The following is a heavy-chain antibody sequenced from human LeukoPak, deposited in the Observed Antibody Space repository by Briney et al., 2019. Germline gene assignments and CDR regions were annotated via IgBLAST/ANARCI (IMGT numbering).Heavy chain of an antibody. CDR2: ITDSGDGT. V-gene: IGHV3-23*01. CDR3: AKRVPYSSSSVYFDY. D-gene: IGHD6-6*01. Sequence: GGSLRLSCAASGFTFSNFAMSWVRQAPGKGLEWVSAITDSGDGTYYADSVKGRFTISRDNSKNTLYLQMSSLRAEDTAVYYCAKRVPYSSSSVYFDYWGRGTLVTASS. CDR1: GFTFSNFA. J-gene: IGHJ4*02.